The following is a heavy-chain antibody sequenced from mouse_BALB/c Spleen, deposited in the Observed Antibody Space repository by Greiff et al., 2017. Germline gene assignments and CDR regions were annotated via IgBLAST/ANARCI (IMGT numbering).Heavy chain of an antibody. V-gene: IGHV5-4*02. CDR3: ARGQVRRSWFAY. Sequence: DVQLQESGGGLVKPGGSLKLSCAASGFTFSDYYMYWVRQTPEKRLEWVATISDGGSYTYYPDSVKGRFTISRDNAKNNLYLQMSSLKSEDTAMYYCARGQVRRSWFAYWGQGTLVTVSA. D-gene: IGHD2-14*01. J-gene: IGHJ3*01. CDR1: GFTFSDYY. CDR2: ISDGGSYT.